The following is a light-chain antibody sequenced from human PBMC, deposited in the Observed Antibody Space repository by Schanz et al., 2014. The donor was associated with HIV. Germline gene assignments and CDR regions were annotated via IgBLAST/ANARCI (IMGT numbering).Light chain of an antibody. CDR3: QSWDSSTAVDSVV. J-gene: IGLJ2*01. CDR2: QDS. Sequence: SSELTQPPSVSVSPGQTASITCSGDKLGDKYACWYQQKPGQSPVLVIYQDSKRPSGIPERFSGSNSGNTATLTISGTQAMDEADYYCQSWDSSTAVDSVVFGGGTKLTVL. V-gene: IGLV3-1*01. CDR1: KLGDKY.